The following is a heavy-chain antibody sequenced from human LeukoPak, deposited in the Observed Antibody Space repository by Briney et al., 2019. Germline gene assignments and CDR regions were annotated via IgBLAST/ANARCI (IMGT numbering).Heavy chain of an antibody. CDR2: IYYSGST. D-gene: IGHD6-6*01. CDR1: GGSISSGTYY. Sequence: PSETLSLTCTVSGGSISSGTYYWGWIRQPPGKGLEWIGYIYYSGSTKYNPSLKSQVTISVDTSKNQFSLRLSSVTAADTAVYYCARDWGVSARPGYMDVWGKGTTVTVSS. CDR3: ARDWGVSARPGYMDV. J-gene: IGHJ6*03. V-gene: IGHV4-61*01.